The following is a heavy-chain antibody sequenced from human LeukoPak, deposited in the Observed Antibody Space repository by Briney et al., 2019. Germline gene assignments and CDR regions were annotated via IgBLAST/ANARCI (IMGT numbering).Heavy chain of an antibody. V-gene: IGHV1-18*01. D-gene: IGHD3-16*02. Sequence: ASVKVSCKASGYTFTSYGISWVRQAPGQGLEWMGWISAYNGNTNYAQKLQGRVTMTTDTSTSTAYMELRSLRSEDTAVYYCARDPITFGGVIVSWFDPWGQGTLVTVSS. CDR1: GYTFTSYG. CDR3: ARDPITFGGVIVSWFDP. CDR2: ISAYNGNT. J-gene: IGHJ5*02.